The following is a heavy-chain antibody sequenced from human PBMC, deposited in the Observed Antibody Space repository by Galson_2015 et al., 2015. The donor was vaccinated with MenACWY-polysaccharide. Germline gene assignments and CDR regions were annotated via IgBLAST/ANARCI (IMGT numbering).Heavy chain of an antibody. CDR2: ISYDGSDK. CDR1: GFPFSSYA. J-gene: IGHJ3*02. Sequence: SLRLSCAASGFPFSSYAIHWVRQAPGKGLEWVAVISYDGSDKYYADSVKGRFTISRDNPKNTLYLQMNSLRAEDTAVYYCAKPFYGGNSYGASNIWGQGTMVTVSS. CDR3: AKPFYGGNSYGASNI. V-gene: IGHV3-30*18. D-gene: IGHD4-23*01.